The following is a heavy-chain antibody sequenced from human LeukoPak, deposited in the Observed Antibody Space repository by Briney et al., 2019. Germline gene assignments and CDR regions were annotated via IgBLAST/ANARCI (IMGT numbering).Heavy chain of an antibody. CDR2: ITSGSSTI. J-gene: IGHJ4*02. D-gene: IGHD1-26*01. CDR3: ARYSGGYLDY. V-gene: IGHV3-48*01. CDR1: GFTFSSYS. Sequence: GGSLRLSCAASGFTFSSYSMNWVRQAPGKGLEWVSYITSGSSTIYYADSVKGRFTISRDNAKNSLYLQMKSLRAEDTAVYYCARYSGGYLDYWGQGTLVTASP.